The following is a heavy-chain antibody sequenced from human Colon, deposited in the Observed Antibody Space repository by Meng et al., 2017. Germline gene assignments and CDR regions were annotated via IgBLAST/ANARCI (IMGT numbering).Heavy chain of an antibody. J-gene: IGHJ5*01. CDR1: GYTFTSSD. D-gene: IGHD2-2*01. CDR3: ARTAMLDS. V-gene: IGHV1-8*01. CDR2: MNPNNGNT. Sequence: QVQLVQSVAEGRKPGASVKVTCKASGYTFTSSDINWVRQATGRGLEWLGWMNPNNGNTGSAQKFQGRVSMTRDTSIGTAYMELSGLTSEDTAVYYCARTAMLDSWGQGTLVTVSS.